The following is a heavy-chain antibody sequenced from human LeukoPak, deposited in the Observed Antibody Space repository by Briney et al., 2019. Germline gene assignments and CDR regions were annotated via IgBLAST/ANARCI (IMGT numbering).Heavy chain of an antibody. D-gene: IGHD3-10*01. J-gene: IGHJ1*01. CDR3: ARDGPLGYFQD. CDR1: GYTFGTSG. Sequence: ASVKLSCKTSGYTFGTSGICGVRQAPGQGLEWMGWIRPDFRMTYYAQKVQGRVAMTADTSTRTAYLELRSLRSDDTAVYYCARDGPLGYFQDWGQGTLVTVSS. V-gene: IGHV1-18*01. CDR2: IRPDFRMT.